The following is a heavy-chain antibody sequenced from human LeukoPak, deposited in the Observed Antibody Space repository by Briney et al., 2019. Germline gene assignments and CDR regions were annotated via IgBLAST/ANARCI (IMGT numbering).Heavy chain of an antibody. V-gene: IGHV3-23*01. D-gene: IGHD4-17*01. CDR2: ITGGASTT. CDR1: GFPFTNYA. CDR3: AKESITNYGDTFDY. Sequence: GGSLRLSCAASGFPFTNYAMPWVRQAPGRGLEWISAITGGASTTYYADSVKGRFTISRDNLKNTVSLQMNSLRAEDTAVYYCAKESITNYGDTFDYWGQGTLVTVSS. J-gene: IGHJ4*02.